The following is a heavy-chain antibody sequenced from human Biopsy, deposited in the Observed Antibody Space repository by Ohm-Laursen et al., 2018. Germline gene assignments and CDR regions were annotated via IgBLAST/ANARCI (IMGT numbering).Heavy chain of an antibody. CDR1: GGFISSSSYY. CDR3: ARHAPSYSGSYWRYFDL. Sequence: GTLSLTCTVSGGFISSSSYYWGWIRQPPGKGLEWIGSISYTESTHDNPSLTSRVTISVDTSMNPLSLRLPSVTAADTAVYYCARHAPSYSGSYWRYFDLWGRGTLVTVSS. CDR2: ISYTEST. J-gene: IGHJ2*01. D-gene: IGHD1-26*01. V-gene: IGHV4-39*01.